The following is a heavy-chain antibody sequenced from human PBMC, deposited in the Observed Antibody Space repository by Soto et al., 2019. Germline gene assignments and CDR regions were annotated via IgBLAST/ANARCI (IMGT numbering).Heavy chain of an antibody. D-gene: IGHD6-13*01. J-gene: IGHJ4*02. CDR1: GGSISSGGYY. CDR3: ARLGIAAAGTY. CDR2: IYYSGST. Sequence: SETLSLTCTVSGGSISSGGYYWSWIRQHPGKGLEWIGYIYYSGSTYYNPSLKSRVTISVDTSKNLFSLKLSSVTAADTAVYYCARLGIAAAGTYWGQGTLVTVSS. V-gene: IGHV4-31*03.